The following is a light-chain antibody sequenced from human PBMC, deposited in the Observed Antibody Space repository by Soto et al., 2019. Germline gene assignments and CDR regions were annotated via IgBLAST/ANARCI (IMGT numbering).Light chain of an antibody. CDR2: DAS. J-gene: IGKJ4*01. Sequence: IQMTQSVSSLSASVGDRVTITCQASQDISNYLNWYHQKPVKAPKLLIYDASNLETGVPSRFSGSGSGTDFTFTISSLQPEDIATYYCQQYDNLALTFGGGTKVDIK. CDR3: QQYDNLALT. V-gene: IGKV1-33*01. CDR1: QDISNY.